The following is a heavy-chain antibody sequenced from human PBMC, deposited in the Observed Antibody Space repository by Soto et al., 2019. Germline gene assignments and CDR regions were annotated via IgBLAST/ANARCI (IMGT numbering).Heavy chain of an antibody. CDR1: GLTFSTNT. Sequence: EVQLVESGGGFVQRGGSLRLSCAVSGLTFSTNTINWVRQAPGKGLEWVSYISTSSTAIYYADSVKGRFTISRDDAKSSLYQQMNSLRDEDTAVYYCVITDSGRERGYWGQGTLVTVSS. CDR3: VITDSGRERGY. J-gene: IGHJ4*02. V-gene: IGHV3-48*02. CDR2: ISTSSTAI. D-gene: IGHD3-10*01.